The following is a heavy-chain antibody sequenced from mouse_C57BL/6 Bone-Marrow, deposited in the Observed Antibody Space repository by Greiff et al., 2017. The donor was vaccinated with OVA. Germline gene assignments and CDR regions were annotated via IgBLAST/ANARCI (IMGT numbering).Heavy chain of an antibody. CDR1: GFTFSSYA. D-gene: IGHD4-1*01. CDR3: ARGGELGYAMDY. CDR2: ISDGGSYT. Sequence: EVQGVESGGGLVKPGGSLKLSCAASGFTFSSYAMSWVRQTPEKRLEWVATISDGGSYTYYPDNVKGRFTISRDNAKNNLYLQMSHLKSEDTAMYYCARGGELGYAMDYWGQGTSVTVSS. J-gene: IGHJ4*01. V-gene: IGHV5-4*01.